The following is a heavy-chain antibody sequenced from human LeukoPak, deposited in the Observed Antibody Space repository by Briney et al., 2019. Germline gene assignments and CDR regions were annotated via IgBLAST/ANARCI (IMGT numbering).Heavy chain of an antibody. Sequence: GGPLRLSCAASGFTFDDYAMHWVRQAPGKGLEWVSGISWNSGSIGYADSVKGRFTISRDNAKNSLYLQMNSLRAEDTALYYCAKDIGASWYNGMDVWGQGTTVTVSS. D-gene: IGHD2-2*01. J-gene: IGHJ6*02. CDR2: ISWNSGSI. CDR1: GFTFDDYA. CDR3: AKDIGASWYNGMDV. V-gene: IGHV3-9*01.